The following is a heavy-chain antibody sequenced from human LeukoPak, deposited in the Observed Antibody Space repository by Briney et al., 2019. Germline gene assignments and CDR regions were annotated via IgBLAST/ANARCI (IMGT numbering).Heavy chain of an antibody. J-gene: IGHJ5*02. CDR3: ARGRVSVHKENWFDP. CDR2: MNPNSGNT. Sequence: ASVTVSCKGSAYTFTTYDINLLRQATAQGLEWMGWMNPNSGNTGYTQKFQGKVTITSNTSISTAYMELSSLRSQDTAVYYCARGRVSVHKENWFDPWGQGTLVTVSS. D-gene: IGHD5/OR15-5a*01. V-gene: IGHV1-8*01. CDR1: AYTFTTYD.